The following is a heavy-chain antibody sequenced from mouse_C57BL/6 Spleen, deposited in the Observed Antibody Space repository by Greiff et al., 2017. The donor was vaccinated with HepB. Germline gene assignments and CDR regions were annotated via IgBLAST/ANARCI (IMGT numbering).Heavy chain of an antibody. Sequence: EVKLMESGPELVKPGASVKISCKASGYSFTGYYMNWVKQSPEKSLEWIGEINPSTGGTTYNQKFKAKATLTVDKSSSTAYMQLKSLTSEDSAVYYCARGIHYYGSSSGFAYWGQGTLVTVSA. CDR2: INPSTGGT. CDR3: ARGIHYYGSSSGFAY. D-gene: IGHD1-1*01. CDR1: GYSFTGYY. V-gene: IGHV1-42*01. J-gene: IGHJ3*01.